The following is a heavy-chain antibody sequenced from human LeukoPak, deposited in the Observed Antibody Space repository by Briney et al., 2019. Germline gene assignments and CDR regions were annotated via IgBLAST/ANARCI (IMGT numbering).Heavy chain of an antibody. CDR2: IKQDGSEK. J-gene: IGHJ4*02. V-gene: IGHV3-7*01. D-gene: IGHD1-26*01. Sequence: GGSLRLSCAASGFTFSDYWMSWVRQAPGKGLEWVAKIKQDGSEKYYVDSVKGRFTISRDNAKNSLYLQMNSLRAEDSAVYYCARMGRLDYWGQGTLVIVSS. CDR1: GFTFSDYW. CDR3: ARMGRLDY.